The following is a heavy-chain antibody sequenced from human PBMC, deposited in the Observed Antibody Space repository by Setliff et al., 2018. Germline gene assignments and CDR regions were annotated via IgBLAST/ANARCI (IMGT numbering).Heavy chain of an antibody. CDR1: GFTFTDYG. CDR2: INNYNFNT. V-gene: IGHV1-18*01. J-gene: IGHJ4*02. CDR3: ARINFYVSSGYYYASDN. D-gene: IGHD3-22*01. Sequence: ASVKVSCKSSGFTFTDYGITWVRQVPGQGLEWMGWINNYNFNTQYAQKFQGRVTMTTDTSTSTAYMELRSLRPDDTAVYYCARINFYVSSGYYYASDNWGQGTLVTVSS.